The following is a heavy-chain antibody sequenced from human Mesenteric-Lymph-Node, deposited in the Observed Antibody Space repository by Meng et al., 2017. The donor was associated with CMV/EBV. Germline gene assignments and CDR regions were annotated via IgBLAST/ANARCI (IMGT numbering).Heavy chain of an antibody. CDR1: GYTFTGYY. D-gene: IGHD6-6*01. CDR3: ARGGYSSSSGGDY. CDR2: INPNSGGT. J-gene: IGHJ4*02. Sequence: ASVKVSCKASGYTFTGYYMHWVRQAPGQGLGWMGWINPNSGGTNYAQKFQGRVTMTRDTSISTAYMELSRLRSDDTAVYYCARGGYSSSSGGDYWGQGTLVTVSS. V-gene: IGHV1-2*02.